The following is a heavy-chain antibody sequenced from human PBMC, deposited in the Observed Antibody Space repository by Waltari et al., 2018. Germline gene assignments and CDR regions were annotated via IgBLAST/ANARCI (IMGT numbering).Heavy chain of an antibody. CDR1: GGSINSSSYY. Sequence: QLQLPESGPGLVKPSETLSLTCTVSGGSINSSSYYWGWIRQPPGKGLEWIGSGHYSGSTYYNPSLKSRVTISVDTSKNQFSLKLSSVTAADTAVYYCARDRPNYMDVWGKGTTVTISS. CDR3: ARDRPNYMDV. V-gene: IGHV4-39*07. J-gene: IGHJ6*03. CDR2: GHYSGST.